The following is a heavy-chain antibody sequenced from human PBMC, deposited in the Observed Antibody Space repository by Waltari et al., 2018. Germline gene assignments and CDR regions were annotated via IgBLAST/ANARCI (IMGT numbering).Heavy chain of an antibody. Sequence: QVQLVQSGAEVKKPGASVKVSCKVSGYTLTELSMHWVRQAPGKGLEWMGGFDPEDGETIYARKFQGRVTMTEDTSTDTAYMELSSLRSEDTAVYYCATAPMQWLRPREPFDYWGQGTLVTVSS. D-gene: IGHD5-12*01. J-gene: IGHJ4*02. CDR2: FDPEDGET. CDR1: GYTLTELS. V-gene: IGHV1-24*01. CDR3: ATAPMQWLRPREPFDY.